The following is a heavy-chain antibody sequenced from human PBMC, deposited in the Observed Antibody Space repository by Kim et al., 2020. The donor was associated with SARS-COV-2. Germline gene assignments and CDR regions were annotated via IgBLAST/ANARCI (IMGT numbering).Heavy chain of an antibody. Sequence: AQEFQGRVTITADESTSTAYMELSSLRSEDTAVYYCARAITAPFDAFDIWGQGTMVTVSS. D-gene: IGHD6-13*01. CDR3: ARAITAPFDAFDI. V-gene: IGHV1-69*01. J-gene: IGHJ3*02.